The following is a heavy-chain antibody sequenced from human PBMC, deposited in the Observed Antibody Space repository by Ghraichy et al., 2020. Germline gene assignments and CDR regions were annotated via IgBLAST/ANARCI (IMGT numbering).Heavy chain of an antibody. CDR2: IKQDGSEK. V-gene: IGHV3-7*01. Sequence: GGSLRLSCAASGFTFNTHWMSWVRQAPGKGLEWVANIKQDGSEKYYVDSVKGRFTISRDNAANSLFLQMNSLRAEDTAVYYCAKLLGGLTTNNYWGQGTLVTVSS. J-gene: IGHJ4*02. CDR1: GFTFNTHW. CDR3: AKLLGGLTTNNY. D-gene: IGHD3-16*01.